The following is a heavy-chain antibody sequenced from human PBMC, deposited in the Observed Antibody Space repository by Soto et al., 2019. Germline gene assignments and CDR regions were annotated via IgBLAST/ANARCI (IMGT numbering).Heavy chain of an antibody. CDR1: GGTFSSYA. CDR3: ARGRNARSSSWYYFDY. V-gene: IGHV1-69*10. D-gene: IGHD6-13*01. CDR2: IIPILGIA. J-gene: IGHJ4*02. Sequence: SVKVSCKASGGTFSSYAISWVRQAPGQGLEWMGGIIPILGIANYAQKFQGRVTITADKSTSTAYMELSSLRSEDTAVYYCARGRNARSSSWYYFDYWGQGTLVTVSS.